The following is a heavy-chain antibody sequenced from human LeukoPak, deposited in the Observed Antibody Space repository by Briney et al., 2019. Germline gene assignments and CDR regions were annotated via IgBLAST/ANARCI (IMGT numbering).Heavy chain of an antibody. J-gene: IGHJ4*02. CDR3: AVSVRFERVWHYFNN. D-gene: IGHD3-9*01. V-gene: IGHV3-23*01. Sequence: GGSLRLSCAASGFTFSSYEMNWVRQAPGKGPKWVSGISESGAITHYADSVKGRFTISRDNSKTTVFLQMNSLRAEDTAVYYCAVSVRFERVWHYFNNWGQGTQVTVSS. CDR2: ISESGAIT. CDR1: GFTFSSYE.